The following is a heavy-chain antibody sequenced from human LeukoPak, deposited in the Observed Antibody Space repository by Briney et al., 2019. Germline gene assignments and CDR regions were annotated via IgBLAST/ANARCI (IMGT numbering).Heavy chain of an antibody. CDR2: INHSGST. D-gene: IGHD5-18*01. CDR3: ARHARTAMAIYYYYYMDV. Sequence: SETLSLTCAVYGGSFSGYYWSWIRQPPGKGLEWIGEINHSGSTNYNPSLKSRVTISVDTSKNQFSLKLSSVTAADTAVYYCARHARTAMAIYYYYYMDVWGKGTTVTISS. CDR1: GGSFSGYY. J-gene: IGHJ6*03. V-gene: IGHV4-34*01.